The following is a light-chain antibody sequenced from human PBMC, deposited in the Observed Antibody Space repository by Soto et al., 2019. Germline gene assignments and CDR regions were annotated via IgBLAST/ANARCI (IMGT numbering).Light chain of an antibody. V-gene: IGKV3-20*01. CDR1: QSVSSN. CDR3: QQYGSSGT. J-gene: IGKJ1*01. CDR2: GAS. Sequence: EVVMTHSPADLSVSPGERATLSCSASQSVSSNLAWYQQKPGQAPRLLIYGASNRATGIPDRFSGSGSGTDFTLTISRLEPEDFAVYYCQQYGSSGTFGQGTK.